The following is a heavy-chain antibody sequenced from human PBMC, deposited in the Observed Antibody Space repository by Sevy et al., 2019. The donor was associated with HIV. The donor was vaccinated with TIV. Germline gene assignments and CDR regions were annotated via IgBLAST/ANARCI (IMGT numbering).Heavy chain of an antibody. J-gene: IGHJ3*02. CDR1: GFTFSSYG. V-gene: IGHV3-33*06. CDR2: IWYDGSNK. D-gene: IGHD3-10*01. CDR3: AKDQGYYGLGSYYHDAFDI. Sequence: GGSLRLSCAASGFTFSSYGMHWVRQAPGKGLEWVAVIWYDGSNKYYADSVKGRFTISRDNSKNTLYLQMNSLRAEDTAVYYCAKDQGYYGLGSYYHDAFDIWGQGTMVTVS.